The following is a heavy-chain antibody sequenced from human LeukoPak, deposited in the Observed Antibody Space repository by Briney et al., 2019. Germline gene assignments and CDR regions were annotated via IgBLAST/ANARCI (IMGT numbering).Heavy chain of an antibody. CDR2: VYYSGST. V-gene: IGHV4-59*01. CDR1: GGSISTYY. J-gene: IGHJ4*02. Sequence: PSETLSLTCAVSGGSISTYYWSWIRQPPGKGLEWIGYVYYSGSTNYNPSLRSRVTISVGTSKNQFSLKLSSVTAADTAVYYWARGSNPYQFDYWGPGTLVTVSS. D-gene: IGHD1-26*01. CDR3: ARGSNPYQFDY.